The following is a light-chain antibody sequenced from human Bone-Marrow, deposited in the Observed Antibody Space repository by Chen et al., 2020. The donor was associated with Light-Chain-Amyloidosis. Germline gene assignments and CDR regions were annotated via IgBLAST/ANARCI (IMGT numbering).Light chain of an antibody. J-gene: IGLJ1*01. CDR1: SSNIGAYYD. CDR2: VNN. CDR3: QAYDSSLSGYV. V-gene: IGLV1-40*01. Sequence: QSVLTQPPSVYGAPGQRVTISCTGSSSNIGAYYDVHGYQQPPGTAPKLLIYVNNNRPSGVPDRFSGSKSGTSASLAITGLQAEDEADYYCQAYDSSLSGYVFGTGTKVNVL.